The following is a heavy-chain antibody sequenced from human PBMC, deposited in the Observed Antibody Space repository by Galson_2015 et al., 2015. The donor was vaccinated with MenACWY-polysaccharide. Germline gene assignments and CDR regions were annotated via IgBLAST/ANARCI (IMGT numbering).Heavy chain of an antibody. CDR1: GYTFTSYA. D-gene: IGHD5-24*01. Sequence: SVKVSCKASGYTFTSYAMNWVRQAPGQGLEWMGWINTNTGNPTYAQGFTGRFVFSLDTSVSTAYLQISSLKAEDTAVYYCASTEISVGRWLQLGGIGRDAFDIWGQGTMVTVSS. J-gene: IGHJ3*02. CDR3: ASTEISVGRWLQLGGIGRDAFDI. CDR2: INTNTGNP. V-gene: IGHV7-4-1*02.